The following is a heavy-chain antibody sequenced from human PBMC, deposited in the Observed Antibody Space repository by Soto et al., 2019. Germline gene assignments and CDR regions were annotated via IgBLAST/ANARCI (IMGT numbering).Heavy chain of an antibody. D-gene: IGHD1-20*01. V-gene: IGHV1-2*04. CDR3: ARVRLTGTGAFDI. J-gene: IGHJ3*02. Sequence: ASVKVSCKASGYSFTDYHIHWVRQAPGQGLEWLGRINPKSGGTSTAQKFQGWVTVTRDTSISTAYMELSRLRCDDTAVYYCARVRLTGTGAFDIWGQGTMVTVSS. CDR2: INPKSGGT. CDR1: GYSFTDYH.